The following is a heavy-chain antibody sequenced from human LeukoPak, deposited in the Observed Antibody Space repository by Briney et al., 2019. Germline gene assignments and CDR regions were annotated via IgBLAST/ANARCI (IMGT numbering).Heavy chain of an antibody. V-gene: IGHV1-8*03. CDR2: LAPDSGLT. CDR3: ARTRYTSSYYYYMDV. D-gene: IGHD1-14*01. J-gene: IGHJ6*03. CDR1: GYAFSRSD. Sequence: ASVKVSCKASGYAFSRSDINWVRQAGGQGLEWMGWLAPDSGLTTYAQKFQGRVTITRNTSTDTAYLDISGLRFEDTAVYFCARTRYTSSYYYYMDVWGKGTAVTVSS.